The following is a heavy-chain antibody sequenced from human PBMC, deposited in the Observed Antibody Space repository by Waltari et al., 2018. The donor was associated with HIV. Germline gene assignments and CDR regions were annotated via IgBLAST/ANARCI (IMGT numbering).Heavy chain of an antibody. Sequence: EVQLVASGGGLVQDGGSLRLYGAASGSTFGCDSMNWVRQAPGKGLEWISYISSSSSTIYYADSVKGRFTVSRDNAKNSLYLKINSLRDEDTAVYYCARGSARLWDFDYWGQGTLVTVSS. CDR3: ARGSARLWDFDY. V-gene: IGHV3-48*02. J-gene: IGHJ4*02. CDR2: ISSSSSTI. CDR1: GSTFGCDS. D-gene: IGHD7-27*01.